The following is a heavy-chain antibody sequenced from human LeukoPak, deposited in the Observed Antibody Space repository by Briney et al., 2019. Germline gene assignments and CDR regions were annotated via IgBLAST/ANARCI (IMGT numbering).Heavy chain of an antibody. CDR3: ASSTTQGPQPDMVYACSYFDY. Sequence: SVEVSFKASGGPFSSYAISWVRQAPGQGPGWMGGIISFFGSANYAQKFQDRVTITTDESTSTAYMELSSLRSEDTAVYYCASSTTQGPQPDMVYACSYFDYWGQGTLVTVSS. D-gene: IGHD2-8*01. V-gene: IGHV1-69*05. CDR1: GGPFSSYA. J-gene: IGHJ4*02. CDR2: IISFFGSA.